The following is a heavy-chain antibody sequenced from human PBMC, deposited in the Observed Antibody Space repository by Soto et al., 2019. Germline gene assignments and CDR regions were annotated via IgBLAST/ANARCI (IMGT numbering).Heavy chain of an antibody. D-gene: IGHD3-16*01. V-gene: IGHV3-74*01. CDR2: INSDGSST. Sequence: EVQLVESGGGLVQPGGSLRLSCAASGFTFGNYWMHWVRQAPGKGLVWVARINSDGSSTSYADSVKGRFTISRDNAKNTLSLPMNSLRAEDTAMYYCTKVISTVGGDFDSWGQGTLVTVSS. CDR3: TKVISTVGGDFDS. CDR1: GFTFGNYW. J-gene: IGHJ4*02.